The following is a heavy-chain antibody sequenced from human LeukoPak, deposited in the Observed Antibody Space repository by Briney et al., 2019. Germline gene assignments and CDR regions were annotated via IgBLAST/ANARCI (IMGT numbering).Heavy chain of an antibody. CDR2: INPSGGGT. D-gene: IGHD3-10*01. CDR1: GYTFTSYY. Sequence: ASVKVSCKASGYTFTSYYMHWVRQAPGQGLEWMGIINPSGGGTTYAQKFQGRVSMTRDTSISTAYMELSRLRSDDTAVYYCARGSGYYYYYMDVWGKGTTVTVSS. CDR3: ARGSGYYYYYMDV. V-gene: IGHV1-46*01. J-gene: IGHJ6*03.